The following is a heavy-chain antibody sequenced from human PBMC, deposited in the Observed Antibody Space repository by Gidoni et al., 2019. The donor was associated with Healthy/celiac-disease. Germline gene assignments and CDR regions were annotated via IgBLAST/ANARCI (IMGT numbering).Heavy chain of an antibody. J-gene: IGHJ6*02. CDR1: GFTFSSYG. Sequence: QVQLVESGGGVVQPGRSLRLSCAASGFTFSSYGMHWGRQAPGKGLAWVAVISYDGSNKYYADSVKARFTISRDNSKNTLYLQMNSLRAEDTAVYYCAKETWDYGDYYYYGMDVWGQGTTVTVSS. D-gene: IGHD4-17*01. CDR3: AKETWDYGDYYYYGMDV. V-gene: IGHV3-30*18. CDR2: ISYDGSNK.